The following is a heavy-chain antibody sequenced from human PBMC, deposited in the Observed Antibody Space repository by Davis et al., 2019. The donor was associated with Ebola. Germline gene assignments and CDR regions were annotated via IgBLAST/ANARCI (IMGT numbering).Heavy chain of an antibody. Sequence: AASVKVSCKASGYTFTSYDINWVRQAPGQGLEWMGCMNPNSCNTGYAQKFQGRVTMTRNTSISTAYMELSSLSSEDTAVYYCARGGRLRYFDWLLHRNFDYWGQGTLVTVSS. J-gene: IGHJ4*02. CDR3: ARGGRLRYFDWLLHRNFDY. CDR2: MNPNSCNT. V-gene: IGHV1-8*01. D-gene: IGHD3-9*01. CDR1: GYTFTSYD.